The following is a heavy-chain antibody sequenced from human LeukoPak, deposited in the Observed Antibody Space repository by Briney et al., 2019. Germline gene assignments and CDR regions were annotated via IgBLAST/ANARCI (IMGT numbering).Heavy chain of an antibody. J-gene: IGHJ4*02. CDR3: ARGYCGGSPCLSRETY. V-gene: IGHV7-4-1*02. Sequence: ASVKVSCKASGYTFSSYTINWVRQAPGQGLEWMGWINTNTGNPTYAQGFTGRIVFSLDTSVSTTFLQISSLKAEDTAVYYCARGYCGGSPCLSRETYWGQGTLVTVSS. CDR2: INTNTGNP. D-gene: IGHD2-21*01. CDR1: GYTFSSYT.